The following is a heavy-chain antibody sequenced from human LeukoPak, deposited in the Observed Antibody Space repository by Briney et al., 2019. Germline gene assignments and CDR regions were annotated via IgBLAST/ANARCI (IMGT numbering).Heavy chain of an antibody. D-gene: IGHD6-13*01. CDR2: ISSSSTI. CDR3: ARDPHIAAAGTIFDY. V-gene: IGHV3-48*02. CDR1: GFTFSSCS. Sequence: PGGSLRLSCAVSGFTFSSCSMNWVRQAPGKGLEWVSYISSSSTIYYADFVKGRFTISRDNAKNSLYLQMNSLRDEDSAVYYCARDPHIAAAGTIFDYWGQGTLVTVSS. J-gene: IGHJ4*02.